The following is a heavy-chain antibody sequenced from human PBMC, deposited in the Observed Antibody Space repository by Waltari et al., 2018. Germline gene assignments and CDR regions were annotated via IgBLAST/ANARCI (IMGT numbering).Heavy chain of an antibody. J-gene: IGHJ3*02. CDR2: ISSSSSYI. Sequence: EEQLVESGGGLVQPGGSLRLSCAASGFTFSNYWMHWVRQAPGKGLVWVSSISSSSSYIYYADSVKGRFTISRDNAKNSLYLQMNSLRAEDTAVYYCGGSYYSGSAFDIWGQGTMVTVSS. D-gene: IGHD1-26*01. V-gene: IGHV3-21*04. CDR1: GFTFSNYW. CDR3: GGSYYSGSAFDI.